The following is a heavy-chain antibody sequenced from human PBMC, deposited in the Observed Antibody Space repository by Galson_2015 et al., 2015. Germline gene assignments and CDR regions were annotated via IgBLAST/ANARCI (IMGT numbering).Heavy chain of an antibody. V-gene: IGHV1-69*01. J-gene: IGHJ4*02. CDR2: IIPIFGTA. Sequence: FCKASGGTFSSYAISWERQAPGQGLEWMGGIIPIFGTANYAQKFQGRVTITADESTSTAYMELSSLRSEDTAVYYCARSGTSGSYPAYYFDYWGQGTLVTVSS. CDR1: GGTFSSYA. D-gene: IGHD3-10*01. CDR3: ARSGTSGSYPAYYFDY.